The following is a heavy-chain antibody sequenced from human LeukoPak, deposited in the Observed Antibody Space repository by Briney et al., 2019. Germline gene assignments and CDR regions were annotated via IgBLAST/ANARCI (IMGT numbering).Heavy chain of an antibody. CDR2: LYYSGST. J-gene: IGHJ3*02. V-gene: IGHV4-59*01. Sequence: PSETLSLTCSVSGGSISSYYWSWIQQPPGKGLEWIGYLYYSGSTNSDPSLKSRVTMSVDTSKNQFSLKLRSVTAADTAVYYCARGGSGISNAFDIWGQGTMVTVSS. CDR1: GGSISSYY. CDR3: ARGGSGISNAFDI. D-gene: IGHD3-10*01.